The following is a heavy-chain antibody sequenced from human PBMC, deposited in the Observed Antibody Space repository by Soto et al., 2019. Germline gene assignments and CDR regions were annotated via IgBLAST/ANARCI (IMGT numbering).Heavy chain of an antibody. J-gene: IGHJ6*04. CDR2: IQSGGTT. D-gene: IGHD2-15*01. CDR3: ARDDVFCDRGRCYGIRLDV. V-gene: IGHV3-66*01. Sequence: EVQLVESGGGLVQPGGSLRLSCAASGFTVSSKYMTWVRQAPGKGLEWVSLIQSGGTTYYADSVKGRFTISRDTSENTLHLRMDSLRVEDTAVYSCARDDVFCDRGRCYGIRLDVWGKGTTVTVSS. CDR1: GFTVSSKY.